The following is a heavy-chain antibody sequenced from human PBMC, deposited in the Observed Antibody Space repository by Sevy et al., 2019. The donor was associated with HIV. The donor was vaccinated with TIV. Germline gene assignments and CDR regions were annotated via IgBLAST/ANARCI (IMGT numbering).Heavy chain of an antibody. CDR3: ATSTAVGYYYYMDV. V-gene: IGHV3-23*01. J-gene: IGHJ6*03. CDR2: VSGNGAST. D-gene: IGHD1-26*01. Sequence: GGSLRLSCAASGFMFSSYAMSWVRQAPGKGLEWVSSVSGNGASTYYADSVKGRFTISRDNSKNTVYLQMSSLRVEDPAVYYCATSTAVGYYYYMDVWGKGTTVTVSS. CDR1: GFMFSSYA.